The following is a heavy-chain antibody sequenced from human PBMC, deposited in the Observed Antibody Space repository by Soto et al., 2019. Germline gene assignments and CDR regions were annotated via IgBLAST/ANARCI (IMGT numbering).Heavy chain of an antibody. CDR3: RKSPDFDYYTLDV. CDR1: GFTFSGYA. Sequence: PVGSLRLSCAASGFTFSGYAMTWVRQAPGKGLEWVSSITGSGTSTNYADSVKGRFIISRDNSKNTVSLQMNSLRADDTAVCYSRKSPDFDYYTLDVWGQGTTVTVSS. CDR2: ITGSGTST. V-gene: IGHV3-23*01. J-gene: IGHJ6*03.